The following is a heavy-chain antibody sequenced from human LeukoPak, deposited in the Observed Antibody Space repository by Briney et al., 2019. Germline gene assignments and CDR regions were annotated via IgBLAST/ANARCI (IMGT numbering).Heavy chain of an antibody. CDR3: AKAGSIKFDY. V-gene: IGHV3-30*02. Sequence: GGSLRLSCAASGFTFSSYGMHWVRQAPGKGLEWVACIRYDGSNKYYADSVKGRFTISRDNSKNTLYLQMNSLRAEDTAVYYCAKAGSIKFDYWGQGTLVTVSS. J-gene: IGHJ4*02. CDR1: GFTFSSYG. CDR2: IRYDGSNK. D-gene: IGHD1-26*01.